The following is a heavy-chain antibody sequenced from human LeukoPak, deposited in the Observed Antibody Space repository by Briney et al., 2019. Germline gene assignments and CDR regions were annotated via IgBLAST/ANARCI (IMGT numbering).Heavy chain of an antibody. CDR3: AKDVYYYDSSGYLSLDY. CDR2: ISSSGSTI. CDR1: GFTFSIYS. Sequence: GGSLRLSCAASGFTFSIYSMNWVRQAPGKGLEWVSYISSSGSTIYYADSVKGRFTISRDNSKNTLYLQMNSLRAEDTAVYYCAKDVYYYDSSGYLSLDYWGQGTLVTVSS. V-gene: IGHV3-48*01. J-gene: IGHJ4*02. D-gene: IGHD3-22*01.